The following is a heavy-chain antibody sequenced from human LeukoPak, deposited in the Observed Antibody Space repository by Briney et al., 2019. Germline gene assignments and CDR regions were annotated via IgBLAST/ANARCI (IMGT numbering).Heavy chain of an antibody. CDR2: IYYSGST. V-gene: IGHV4-59*12. CDR1: GGSISSYY. J-gene: IGHJ6*02. CDR3: ARDLPSRGMDV. Sequence: SETLSLTCTVSGGSISSYYWSWIRQPPGKGLEWIGYIYYSGSTNYNPSLKSRVTISVDTSKNQFSLKLSSVTAADTAVYYCARDLPSRGMDVWGQGTTVTVSS.